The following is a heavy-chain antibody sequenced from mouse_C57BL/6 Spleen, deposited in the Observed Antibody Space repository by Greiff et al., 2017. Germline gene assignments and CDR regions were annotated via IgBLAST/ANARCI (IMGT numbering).Heavy chain of an antibody. D-gene: IGHD1-1*01. Sequence: EVQRVESGGGLVQPGGSLSLSCAASGFTFTDYYMSWVRQPPGKALEWLGFIRNKANGYTTEYSASVKGRFTISRDNSQSILYLQMNALRAEDSATYYCATPRNFPLITTVYRYFDVWGTGTTVTVSS. V-gene: IGHV7-3*01. CDR2: IRNKANGYTT. CDR3: ATPRNFPLITTVYRYFDV. CDR1: GFTFTDYY. J-gene: IGHJ1*03.